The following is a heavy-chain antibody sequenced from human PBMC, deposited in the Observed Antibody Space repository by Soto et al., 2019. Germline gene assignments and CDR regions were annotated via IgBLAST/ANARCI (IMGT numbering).Heavy chain of an antibody. J-gene: IGHJ4*02. CDR1: GGSISSSSYY. CDR3: ARLGRGDY. Sequence: QLQLQESGPGLVKPSETLSLTCTVSGGSISSSSYYWGWIRHPPGQGLEWIGSIYYSGNTYYNPSLKSRVTISVDTSKNQFSLKLSSVTAADTAVYYCARLGRGDYWGQGTLVTVSS. V-gene: IGHV4-39*01. CDR2: IYYSGNT.